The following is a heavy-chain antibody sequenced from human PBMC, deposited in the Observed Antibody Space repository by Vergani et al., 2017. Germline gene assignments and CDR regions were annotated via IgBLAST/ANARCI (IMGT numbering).Heavy chain of an antibody. CDR3: AKGVLCSKYHHNWFGP. CDR2: MNPKSGNT. Sequence: QVQLVQSGAEVKKPGASVKVSCKASGYTFTSYYLYWVRLATGQGLEWMGWMNPKSGNTAYAAKFQGKITMTRDSSTDTAYMEMKSLRSEDTAIYFCAKGVLCSKYHHNWFGPWGQGTVVTVSS. V-gene: IGHV1-8*02. CDR1: GYTFTSYY. J-gene: IGHJ5*02. D-gene: IGHD4/OR15-4a*01.